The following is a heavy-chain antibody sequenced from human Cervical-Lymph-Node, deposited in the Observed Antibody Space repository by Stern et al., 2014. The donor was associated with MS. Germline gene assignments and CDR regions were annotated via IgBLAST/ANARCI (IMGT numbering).Heavy chain of an antibody. CDR1: GFTFSSYW. CDR3: ARGSDT. Sequence: VQLVQSGGGLVQPGGSLRLSCAASGFTFSSYWMNWVRQAPGKGLEWVANIKEDGSETYYGDSVKGRFTIPRDNAKNSLYLQMNSLRAEDTAVYYCARGSDTWGQGTLVTVSS. J-gene: IGHJ5*02. V-gene: IGHV3-7*01. CDR2: IKEDGSET. D-gene: IGHD2-15*01.